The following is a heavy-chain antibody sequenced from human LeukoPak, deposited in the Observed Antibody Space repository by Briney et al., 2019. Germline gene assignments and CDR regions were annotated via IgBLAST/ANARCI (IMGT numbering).Heavy chain of an antibody. D-gene: IGHD6-6*01. CDR1: GGSISSYY. CDR3: SRSSSPPPYYYYMDV. Sequence: SETLSLTCTVSGGSISSYYWSWIRQPPGKGLEWIGYIYYSGSTNYNPSLKSRVTISVDTSKNQFSPKLTSANAADSAVHYCSRSSSPPPYYYYMDVWGKGTTVTVSS. J-gene: IGHJ6*03. CDR2: IYYSGST. V-gene: IGHV4-59*08.